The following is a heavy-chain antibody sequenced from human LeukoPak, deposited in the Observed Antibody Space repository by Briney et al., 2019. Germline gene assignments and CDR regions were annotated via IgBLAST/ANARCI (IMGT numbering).Heavy chain of an antibody. Sequence: ASVKVSCKASGYTFTSYYMHWVRQAPGQGLEWMGIINPSGGSTSYAQKFQGRVTMTRDTSTSTVYMELSSLRSEDTAVYYCARGGDIVVVPAAIHDYWGQGTLVTVSS. CDR2: INPSGGST. D-gene: IGHD2-2*02. J-gene: IGHJ4*02. CDR3: ARGGDIVVVPAAIHDY. V-gene: IGHV1-46*01. CDR1: GYTFTSYY.